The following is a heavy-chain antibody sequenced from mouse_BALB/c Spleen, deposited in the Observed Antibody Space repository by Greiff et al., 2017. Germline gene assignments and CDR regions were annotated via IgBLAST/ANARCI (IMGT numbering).Heavy chain of an antibody. V-gene: IGHV14-4*02. CDR1: GFNIKDYY. CDR2: IDPENGDT. CDR3: NARGPATGAMDY. J-gene: IGHJ4*01. Sequence: DVKLQESGAELVRSGASVKLSCTASGFNIKDYYMHWVKQRPEQGLEWIGWIDPENGDTEYAPKFQGKATMTADTSSNTAYLQLSSLTSEDTAVYYCNARGPATGAMDYWGQGTSVTVSS. D-gene: IGHD1-2*01.